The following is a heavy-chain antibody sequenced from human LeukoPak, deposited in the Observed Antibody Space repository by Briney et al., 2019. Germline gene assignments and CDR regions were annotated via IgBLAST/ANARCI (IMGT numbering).Heavy chain of an antibody. CDR3: ARVPPTTVTPHYYYYYMDV. V-gene: IGHV1-69*13. D-gene: IGHD4-11*01. CDR2: IIPIFGTA. Sequence: SVKVSCKASGGTFSSYAISWVRQAPGQGLEWMGGIIPIFGTANYAQKFQGRVTITADESTSTAYMELSSLRSEDTAVYYCARVPPTTVTPHYYYYYMDVWGKGTTVTVSS. J-gene: IGHJ6*03. CDR1: GGTFSSYA.